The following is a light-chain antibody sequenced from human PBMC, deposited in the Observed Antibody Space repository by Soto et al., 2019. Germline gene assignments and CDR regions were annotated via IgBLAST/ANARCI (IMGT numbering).Light chain of an antibody. CDR1: QDISNY. V-gene: IGKV1-39*01. CDR3: QQSYSTPLT. J-gene: IGKJ4*01. Sequence: DIQMTQSPSSLSASVGDRVTIPCQASQDISNYLNWYQQKPGKAPKLLIYAASSLQSGVPSRFSGSGSGTDFTLTISSLQPEDFATYYCQQSYSTPLTFGGGTKVEIK. CDR2: AAS.